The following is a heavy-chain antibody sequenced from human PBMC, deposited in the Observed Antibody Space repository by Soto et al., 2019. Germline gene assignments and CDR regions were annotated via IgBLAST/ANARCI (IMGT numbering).Heavy chain of an antibody. D-gene: IGHD2-15*01. CDR1: GGSISSGGYY. CDR3: ARSDCSGCSCYSFYYYGMVV. Sequence: QVQLQESGPGLVKPSQTLSLTCTVSGGSISSGGYYWSWIRQHPGKGLEWIGYIYYSGSTYYNPSLMSRVTISVDTSKNQFSLKLSSVTAADTAVYYCARSDCSGCSCYSFYYYGMVVWGQGTTVTVSS. J-gene: IGHJ6*02. CDR2: IYYSGST. V-gene: IGHV4-31*03.